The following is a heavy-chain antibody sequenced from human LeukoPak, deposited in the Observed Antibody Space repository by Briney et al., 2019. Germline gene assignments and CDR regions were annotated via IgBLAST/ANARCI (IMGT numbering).Heavy chain of an antibody. CDR2: IGSGGGPI. Sequence: GGSLRLSCAASGFTFSSYSMYWVRQAPGKGLEWVSYIGSGGGPIFYADSVKGRFTISRDNAQDSLDLQMNSLRVEDTGVYYCARGRGGDGDAFDVWGQGTMVTV. D-gene: IGHD2-21*02. V-gene: IGHV3-48*04. CDR1: GFTFSSYS. CDR3: ARGRGGDGDAFDV. J-gene: IGHJ3*01.